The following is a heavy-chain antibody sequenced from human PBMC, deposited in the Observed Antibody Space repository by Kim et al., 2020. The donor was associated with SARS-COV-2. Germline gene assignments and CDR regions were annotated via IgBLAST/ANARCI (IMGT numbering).Heavy chain of an antibody. J-gene: IGHJ6*01. CDR3: ARGPFIEVTIFGVVTTNYGMDV. D-gene: IGHD3-3*01. CDR2: INSDGSST. Sequence: FSSYWMHWVRQAPGKGLVWVSRINSDGSSTSYADSVKGRFTISRDNAKNTLYLQMNSLRAEDTAVYYCARGPFIEVTIFGVVTTNYGMDV. CDR1: FSSYW. V-gene: IGHV3-74*01.